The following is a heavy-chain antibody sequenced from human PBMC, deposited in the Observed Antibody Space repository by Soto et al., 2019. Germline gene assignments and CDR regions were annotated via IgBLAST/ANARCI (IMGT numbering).Heavy chain of an antibody. V-gene: IGHV3-15*01. CDR3: TEGTKF. J-gene: IGHJ4*02. CDR1: GFSFGYAW. CDR2: IKSRSDGGTT. Sequence: EVQLVESGGGLVKPGASLRLSCAASGFSFGYAWMSWVRQAPGKGLEWVGRIKSRSDGGTTECAAPVKGRFSISRDVSENKLYLQMDSLKMEDTAVYYCTEGTKFWGQGTLVTVSS. D-gene: IGHD2-8*01.